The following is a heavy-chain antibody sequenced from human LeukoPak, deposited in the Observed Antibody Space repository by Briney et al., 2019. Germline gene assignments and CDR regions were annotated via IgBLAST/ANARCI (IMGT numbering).Heavy chain of an antibody. V-gene: IGHV3-43*01. CDR2: ISWDGDST. CDR3: AKKGYSGSSGGAYFDF. Sequence: GGSLRLSCAASGFTFSSYGMHWVRQAPGKGLEWVSLISWDGDSTYYADSVKGRFTISRDNSKNSLYLQMNSLRTEDTALYYCAKKGYSGSSGGAYFDFWGQGTLVTVSS. CDR1: GFTFSSYG. D-gene: IGHD4-23*01. J-gene: IGHJ4*02.